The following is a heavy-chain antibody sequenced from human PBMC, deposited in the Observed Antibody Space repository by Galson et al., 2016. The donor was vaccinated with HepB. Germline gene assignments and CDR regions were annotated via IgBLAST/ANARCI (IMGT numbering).Heavy chain of an antibody. D-gene: IGHD3-10*01. Sequence: SLRLSCAASGFTFSNYAMNWVRQAPGKGLEWVSTISGSETTSYADSMKGRFTISRDNSKNTLFLQMNSLRVEDMAVYYCAKGSDYYGWGSYPYYFDYWGQGTLVTVSS. CDR2: ISGSETT. CDR1: GFTFSNYA. J-gene: IGHJ4*02. V-gene: IGHV3-23*01. CDR3: AKGSDYYGWGSYPYYFDY.